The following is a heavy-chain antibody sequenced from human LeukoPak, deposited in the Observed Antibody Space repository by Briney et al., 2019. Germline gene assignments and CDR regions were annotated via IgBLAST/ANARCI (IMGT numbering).Heavy chain of an antibody. J-gene: IGHJ4*02. V-gene: IGHV4-39*01. CDR1: GGSISSSSFY. D-gene: IGHD2-15*01. Sequence: SETLSLTCTVSGGSISSSSFYWGWIRQPPGRGLEWIGSIYYSGSTSYNPSLKSRVTISVDTSKNQFSLKLSSVTAAGTAVYYFSRLPSITFFDYWGQGTLVTVSS. CDR3: SRLPSITFFDY. CDR2: IYYSGST.